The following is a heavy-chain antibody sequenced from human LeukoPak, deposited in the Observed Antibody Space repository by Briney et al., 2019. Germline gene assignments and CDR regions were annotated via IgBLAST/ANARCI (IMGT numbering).Heavy chain of an antibody. CDR3: ARDPRDYADYALFDY. D-gene: IGHD4-17*01. Sequence: PGGSLRLSCAASGFTFNYYGMHWLRQAPGKGLEWVAVIWYDGSKEYYADSVKGRFTISRDNSKNTLYLQMNSLRAEDTAVYFCARDPRDYADYALFDYWGQGTLVTVSS. J-gene: IGHJ4*02. V-gene: IGHV3-33*01. CDR1: GFTFNYYG. CDR2: IWYDGSKE.